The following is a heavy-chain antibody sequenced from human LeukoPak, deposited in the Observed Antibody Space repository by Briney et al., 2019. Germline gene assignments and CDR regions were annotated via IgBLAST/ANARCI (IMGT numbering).Heavy chain of an antibody. CDR3: ARGYYGSGRSRQYYFDY. CDR2: IYTSGST. J-gene: IGHJ4*02. Sequence: PSQTLSLTCTVSGGSISSGSYYWSWIRQPAGKGLEWIGRIYTSGSTNYNPSLKSRVTISVDTSKNQFSLKLSSVTAADTAVYYCARGYYGSGRSRQYYFDYWGQGTLVTVSS. V-gene: IGHV4-61*02. D-gene: IGHD3-10*01. CDR1: GGSISSGSYY.